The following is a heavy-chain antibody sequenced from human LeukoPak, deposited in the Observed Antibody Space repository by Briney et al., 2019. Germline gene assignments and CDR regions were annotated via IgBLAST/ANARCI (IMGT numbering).Heavy chain of an antibody. D-gene: IGHD2-15*01. Sequence: ASVKVSCKASAYTFTSYDINWVRQATGQGLEWMGWMNPNSGNTGYAQKFQGRVTMTRNTSISTAYMELSSLRSEDTAVYYCARGAPGSYCSGGSCPYFYYWGQGTLISVSS. CDR3: ARGAPGSYCSGGSCPYFYY. CDR1: AYTFTSYD. V-gene: IGHV1-8*01. CDR2: MNPNSGNT. J-gene: IGHJ4*02.